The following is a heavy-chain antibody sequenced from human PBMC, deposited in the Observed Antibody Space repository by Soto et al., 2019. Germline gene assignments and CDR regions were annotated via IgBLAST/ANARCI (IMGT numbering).Heavy chain of an antibody. CDR3: AREAASGSRGFDY. V-gene: IGHV1-18*01. D-gene: IGHD3-10*01. CDR2: ISAYNGNT. CDR1: GYTFTSYD. J-gene: IGHJ4*02. Sequence: QVQLVQSGAEVKKPGASVKVSCKASGYTFTSYDISWVRQAPGQGLEWMGWISAYNGNTNYTQMLQGRVTMTTDPATRPAYMELRSLRSDDTAVYYCAREAASGSRGFDYWGQGTLVTVSS.